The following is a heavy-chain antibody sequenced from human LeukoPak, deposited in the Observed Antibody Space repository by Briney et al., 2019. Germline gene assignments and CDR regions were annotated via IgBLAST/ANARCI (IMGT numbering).Heavy chain of an antibody. CDR3: ARQGGSSWYRNWFDP. V-gene: IGHV3-30*04. CDR1: GFTFSSYA. Sequence: PGGSLRLSCAASGFTFSSYAMHWVRQAPGKGLEWVAVISYDGSNKYYADSVKGRFTISRDNSKNTLYLQMNSLRAEDTAVYYCARQGGSSWYRNWFDPWGQGTLVTVSS. D-gene: IGHD6-13*01. CDR2: ISYDGSNK. J-gene: IGHJ5*02.